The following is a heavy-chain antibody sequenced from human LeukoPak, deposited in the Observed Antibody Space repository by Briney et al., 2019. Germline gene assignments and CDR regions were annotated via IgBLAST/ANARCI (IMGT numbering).Heavy chain of an antibody. CDR3: ARDQNFHDSGGYYGIES. Sequence: ASVKVSCKASGYTFTGYYLHWVRQAPGRGLEWIGWINPNNGGTNYAQKFQDRVTMTRDTSISTAYMELSRLTSDDTAVYYCARDQNFHDSGGYYGIESWGQGTLVTVSS. D-gene: IGHD3-22*01. V-gene: IGHV1-2*02. CDR1: GYTFTGYY. CDR2: INPNNGGT. J-gene: IGHJ5*02.